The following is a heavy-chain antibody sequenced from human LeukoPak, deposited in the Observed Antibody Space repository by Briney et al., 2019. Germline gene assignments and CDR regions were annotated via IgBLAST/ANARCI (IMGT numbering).Heavy chain of an antibody. CDR3: ARRVNGRRAFDI. CDR1: GGSFSGYY. V-gene: IGHV4-34*01. CDR2: INHSGST. D-gene: IGHD3-22*01. J-gene: IGHJ3*02. Sequence: SETLSLTCAVYGGSFSGYYWSWIRQPPGKGLEWIGEINHSGSTNYNPSLKSRVTISVDTSKSQFSLKLSSVTAADTAVYYCARRVNGRRAFDIWGQGTMVTVSS.